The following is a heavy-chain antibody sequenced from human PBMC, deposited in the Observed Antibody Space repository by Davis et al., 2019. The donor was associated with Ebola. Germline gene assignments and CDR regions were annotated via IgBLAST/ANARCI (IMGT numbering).Heavy chain of an antibody. D-gene: IGHD3-16*01. CDR3: ARGGAYGMDV. J-gene: IGHJ6*02. CDR1: GGSISSYY. Sequence: MPSETLSLTCTVSGGSISSYYWGWIRQPPGKGLEWIGSIYYSGSTYYNPSLKSRVTISVDTSKNQFSLKLSSVTAADTAVYYCARGGAYGMDVWGQGTTVTVSS. CDR2: IYYSGST. V-gene: IGHV4-39*01.